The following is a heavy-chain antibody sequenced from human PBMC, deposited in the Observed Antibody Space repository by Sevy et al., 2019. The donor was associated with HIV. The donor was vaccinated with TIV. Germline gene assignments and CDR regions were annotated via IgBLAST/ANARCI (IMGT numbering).Heavy chain of an antibody. CDR2: THYRSKWYN. CDR3: ASACCCDWFGVLGAFDF. V-gene: IGHV6-1*01. J-gene: IGHJ3*01. D-gene: IGHD3-9*01. CDR1: GDSVSSNIAA. Sequence: SQTLSLTCAISGDSVSSNIAAWNWIRQSPSRGLEWLGRTHYRSKWYNDYAVSVKGRITINPDTSKNQCSLHLNSVTLEDTAVYYCASACCCDWFGVLGAFDFWGQGTMVTVSS.